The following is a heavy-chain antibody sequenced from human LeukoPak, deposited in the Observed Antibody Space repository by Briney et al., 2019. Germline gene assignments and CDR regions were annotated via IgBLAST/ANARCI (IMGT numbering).Heavy chain of an antibody. V-gene: IGHV3-21*01. CDR3: ARDEGSDYYYYYMDV. J-gene: IGHJ6*03. D-gene: IGHD6-19*01. Sequence: GGSLRLSCAASGLSFSRYSMNWVRQAPGKGLEWVSSISSAGGYIHYADSVKGRFTISRDNAKNSLYLQMNSLRVEDTAIYYCARDEGSDYYYYYMDVWGKGTTVTVSS. CDR2: ISSAGGYI. CDR1: GLSFSRYS.